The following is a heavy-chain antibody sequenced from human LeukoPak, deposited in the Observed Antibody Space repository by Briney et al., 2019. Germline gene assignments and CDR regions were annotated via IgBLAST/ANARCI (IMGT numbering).Heavy chain of an antibody. D-gene: IGHD3-3*01. Sequence: ASVKVSCTASGYTFTSYYMHWVRQAPGQGLEWMGIINPSGGSTSYAQKLQGRVTMTTDTSTSTAYMELRSLRSDDTAVYYCARGSGDYDFWSGYHYSGCDYWGQGTLVTVSS. CDR1: GYTFTSYY. CDR3: ARGSGDYDFWSGYHYSGCDY. CDR2: INPSGGST. V-gene: IGHV1-46*01. J-gene: IGHJ4*02.